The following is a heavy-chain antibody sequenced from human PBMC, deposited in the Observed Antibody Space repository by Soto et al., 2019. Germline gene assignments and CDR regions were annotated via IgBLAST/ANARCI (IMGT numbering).Heavy chain of an antibody. Sequence: EVQLVESGGGSVQPGGSLRLSCAASGFTFSSYWVHWVRQVPGKGLVWLSRINTDGTRTSYADSVKGRFAISRDNAKNTVYLQMNSLGVEDSAAYYCARGGLGSFLLDYWGQGTLVSVSS. V-gene: IGHV3-74*01. CDR1: GFTFSSYW. CDR2: INTDGTRT. CDR3: ARGGLGSFLLDY. D-gene: IGHD3-16*01. J-gene: IGHJ4*02.